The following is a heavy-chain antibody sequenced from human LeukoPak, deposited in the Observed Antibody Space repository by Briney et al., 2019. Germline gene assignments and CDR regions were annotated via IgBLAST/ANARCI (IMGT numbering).Heavy chain of an antibody. J-gene: IGHJ3*01. V-gene: IGHV3-74*01. CDR2: IDPDDSGS. Sequence: PGGSLRLSCAASGFTFSSYWMHWVRQAPGEGLVWVSRIDPDDSGSTYADSVKGRFTISRDNAKNTLWLQMNSLRADDTAVYYCAGVRAGGNHAFDVWGQGTVVAVSS. D-gene: IGHD4-23*01. CDR3: AGVRAGGNHAFDV. CDR1: GFTFSSYW.